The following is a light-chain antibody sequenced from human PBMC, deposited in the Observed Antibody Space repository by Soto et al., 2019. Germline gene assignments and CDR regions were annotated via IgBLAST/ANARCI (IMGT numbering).Light chain of an antibody. CDR2: DVS. V-gene: IGLV2-14*03. Sequence: QSALTQPASVSGSPGQSITISCTGTSSDVGGYNYVSWYQQHPGKAPKLMIYDVSNRPSGVSNRFSGSKSGNTASLTISGLQAEDEADYYCSSYTSINTLVLFGGGTKLTVL. J-gene: IGLJ2*01. CDR3: SSYTSINTLVL. CDR1: SSDVGGYNY.